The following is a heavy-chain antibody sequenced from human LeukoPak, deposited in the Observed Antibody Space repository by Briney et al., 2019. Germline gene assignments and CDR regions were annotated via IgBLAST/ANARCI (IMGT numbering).Heavy chain of an antibody. Sequence: PSETLSLTCAVYGGSFSSYYWGWIRQPPGKGLEWIGSIYYSGSTYYNPSLKSRVTISVDTSKDQFSLKLSSVTAADTAVYYCARVAGYSSSWYGVYYYYMDVWGKGTTVTVSS. D-gene: IGHD6-13*01. CDR1: GGSFSSYY. J-gene: IGHJ6*03. V-gene: IGHV4-39*07. CDR3: ARVAGYSSSWYGVYYYYMDV. CDR2: IYYSGST.